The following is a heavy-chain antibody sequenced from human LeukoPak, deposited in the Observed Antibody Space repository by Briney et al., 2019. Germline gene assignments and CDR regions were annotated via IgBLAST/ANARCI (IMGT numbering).Heavy chain of an antibody. D-gene: IGHD3-10*01. CDR3: ARDDWFGELERNYYYGMDV. Sequence: GGSLRLSCAASGFTFSSYGMHWVRQAPGKGLEWVAVIWYDGSNKYYADSVKGRFTISRDNSKNTLYLQMNSLRAEDTAVYYCARDDWFGELERNYYYGMDVWGQGTTVTVSS. CDR1: GFTFSSYG. V-gene: IGHV3-33*01. J-gene: IGHJ6*02. CDR2: IWYDGSNK.